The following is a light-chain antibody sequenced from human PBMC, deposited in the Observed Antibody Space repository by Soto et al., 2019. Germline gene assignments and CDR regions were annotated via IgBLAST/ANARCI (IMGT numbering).Light chain of an antibody. CDR2: AAS. Sequence: IQLTQSPASLSASLGDRVTITCRASQGISSYLAWYQQKPGKAPKLLIYAASTLQSGVPSRFSGSGSGTDFTLTISDLQADDFETYYCQQSFTNPLTFGGGTKVDIK. V-gene: IGKV1-39*01. J-gene: IGKJ4*01. CDR3: QQSFTNPLT. CDR1: QGISSY.